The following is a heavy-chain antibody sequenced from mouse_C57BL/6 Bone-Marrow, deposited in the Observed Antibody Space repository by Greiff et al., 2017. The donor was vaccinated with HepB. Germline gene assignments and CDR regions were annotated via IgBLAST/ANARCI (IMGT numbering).Heavy chain of an antibody. CDR3: ARIGPSIYYDYDWFAY. V-gene: IGHV2-9-1*01. D-gene: IGHD2-4*01. J-gene: IGHJ3*01. CDR1: GFSLTSYA. CDR2: IWTGGGT. Sequence: VQLQESGPGLVAPSQSLSITCTVSGFSLTSYAISWVRQPPGKGLEWLGVIWTGGGTNYNSALKSRLSISKDNSKSQVFLKMNSLQTDDTARYYCARIGPSIYYDYDWFAYWGQGTLVTVSA.